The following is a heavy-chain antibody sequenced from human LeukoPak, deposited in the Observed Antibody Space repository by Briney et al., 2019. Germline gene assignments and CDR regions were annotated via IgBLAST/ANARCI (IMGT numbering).Heavy chain of an antibody. CDR3: ARGIAAAGRDFDY. J-gene: IGHJ4*02. CDR2: IYYSGST. V-gene: IGHV4-39*01. D-gene: IGHD6-13*01. CDR1: GGSISSSSNY. Sequence: SETLSLTCTVSGGSISSSSNYWGWIRQPPGKGLEWIGTIYYSGSTYYNPSLKSRVTISVDTSKLQFSLMLTSVTAADTAVYYCARGIAAAGRDFDYWGQGTLVTVSS.